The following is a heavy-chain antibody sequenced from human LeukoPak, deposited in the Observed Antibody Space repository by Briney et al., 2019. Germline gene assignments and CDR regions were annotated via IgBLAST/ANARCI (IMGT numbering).Heavy chain of an antibody. CDR2: INSDGSST. J-gene: IGHJ5*02. CDR3: ARDPDSSGYPPSDNWFDP. CDR1: GFTFSSYW. Sequence: GGSLRLSCAASGFTFSSYWMHWVRQAPGKGLVWVSRINSDGSSTSYADSVKGRFTISRDNAKNTLYLQMNSLRAEDTAVYYCARDPDSSGYPPSDNWFDPWGQGTLVTVSS. D-gene: IGHD3-22*01. V-gene: IGHV3-74*01.